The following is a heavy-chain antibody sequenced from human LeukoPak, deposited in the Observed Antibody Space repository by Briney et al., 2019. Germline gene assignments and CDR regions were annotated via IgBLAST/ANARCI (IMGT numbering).Heavy chain of an antibody. V-gene: IGHV4-59*01. CDR2: IYYSGST. CDR1: GGSISSYY. D-gene: IGHD3-10*01. Sequence: PSETLSLTCTVSGGSISSYYWSWIRQPPGKGLEWIGYIYYSGSTNYNPSLKSRVTISVDTSKNQFSLKLSSVTAADTAVYYCARGSYGSGSYLDYWGQGTLVTVSS. J-gene: IGHJ4*02. CDR3: ARGSYGSGSYLDY.